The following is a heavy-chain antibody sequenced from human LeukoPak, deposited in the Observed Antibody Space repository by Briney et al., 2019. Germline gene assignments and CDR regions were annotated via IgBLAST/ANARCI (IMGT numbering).Heavy chain of an antibody. D-gene: IGHD6-13*01. CDR2: ISSSSSYI. Sequence: AGGSLRLSCAASGFTFSTYSMNWVRQAPGKGLEWVSSISSSSSYIYYADSVKGRFTISRDNAKNSLYLQMNSLRAEDTAVYYCARVGYSSSWSPSDYWGQGALVTVSS. CDR1: GFTFSTYS. J-gene: IGHJ4*02. CDR3: ARVGYSSSWSPSDY. V-gene: IGHV3-21*06.